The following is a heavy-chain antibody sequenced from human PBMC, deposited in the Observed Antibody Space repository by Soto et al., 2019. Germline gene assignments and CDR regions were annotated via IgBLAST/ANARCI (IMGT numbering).Heavy chain of an antibody. CDR3: ARHVCSTTTCSPYFVY. D-gene: IGHD2-2*01. J-gene: IGHJ4*02. Sequence: SETLSLTCTVSGGSISSYYWSWIRQPPGKGLEWIGYIYYSGSTNYNPSLKSRVTISVDTSKNQFSLKLSSVTAADTAVYYCARHVCSTTTCSPYFVYWGQGTLVTVSS. V-gene: IGHV4-59*08. CDR1: GGSISSYY. CDR2: IYYSGST.